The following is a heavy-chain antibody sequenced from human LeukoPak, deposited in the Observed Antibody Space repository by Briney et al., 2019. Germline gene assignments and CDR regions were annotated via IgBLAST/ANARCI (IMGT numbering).Heavy chain of an antibody. J-gene: IGHJ4*02. CDR1: GGTFSSYA. V-gene: IGHV1-69*05. CDR3: ARDYYGSSGYYPAYFDY. CDR2: IIPIFGTA. Sequence: GASVKVSCKASGGTFSSYAISWVRQAPGQGLEWMGGIIPIFGTANYAQKFQGRVTITTDESTSTAYMELSSLRSEDTAVYYCARDYYGSSGYYPAYFDYWGQGTLVTVSS. D-gene: IGHD3-22*01.